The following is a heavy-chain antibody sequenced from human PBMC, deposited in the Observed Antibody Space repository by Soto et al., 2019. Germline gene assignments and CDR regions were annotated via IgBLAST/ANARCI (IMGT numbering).Heavy chain of an antibody. V-gene: IGHV3-9*01. J-gene: IGHJ3*02. CDR3: AKDLTPLRGVNITGPLDAFDI. Sequence: GGALRLSCAASGFTFDDYAIRWVRQAPGKGLERVSGISWNSGSIGYADSVKGRFTISRDNAKNSLYLQMNSLRAEDTALYYCAKDLTPLRGVNITGPLDAFDIWGQGTMVTVS. CDR2: ISWNSGSI. CDR1: GFTFDDYA. D-gene: IGHD3-10*01.